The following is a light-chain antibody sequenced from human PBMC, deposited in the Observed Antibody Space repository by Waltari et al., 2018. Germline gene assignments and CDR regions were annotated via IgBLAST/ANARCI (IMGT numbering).Light chain of an antibody. J-gene: IGKJ1*01. V-gene: IGKV3-20*01. CDR3: QQYDSSPPNT. CDR1: QSITSNS. Sequence: TQSSGVLCWSEELRARLSCRASQSITSNSLAWYQQKPGQAPRLLIYGASSRATGIPDRFSGSGSGTDFTLTISRLEPEDFAVYYCQQYDSSPPNTFGQGTKVEIK. CDR2: GAS.